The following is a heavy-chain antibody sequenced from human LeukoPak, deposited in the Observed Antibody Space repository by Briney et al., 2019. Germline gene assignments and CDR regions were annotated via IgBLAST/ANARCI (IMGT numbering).Heavy chain of an antibody. J-gene: IGHJ4*02. CDR2: ISAYNGNT. Sequence: GASVKVSCKASGYSFTSYGLNWVRQAPGQGLEWMGWISAYNGNTFYAEKFQGRVTMTRDTSTNTAYMELRSLGSGDTAVYYCARDLGHMVMIVNTFYFDYWGQGTLVTVSS. D-gene: IGHD3-22*01. CDR1: GYSFTSYG. V-gene: IGHV1-18*01. CDR3: ARDLGHMVMIVNTFYFDY.